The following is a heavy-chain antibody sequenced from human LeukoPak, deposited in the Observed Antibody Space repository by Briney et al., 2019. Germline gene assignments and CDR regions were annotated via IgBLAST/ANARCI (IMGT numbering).Heavy chain of an antibody. J-gene: IGHJ4*02. CDR1: GFTFSSYA. CDR3: AKDACTNGVCYVFGY. Sequence: GGSLRLSCAASGFTFSSYAMSWVRQAPGKGLEWVSAISGSGGSTYYADSVKGRFTISIDNSKNTLYLQMNSLRAEETAVYYCAKDACTNGVCYVFGYWGQGTLVTVSS. V-gene: IGHV3-23*01. CDR2: ISGSGGST. D-gene: IGHD2-8*01.